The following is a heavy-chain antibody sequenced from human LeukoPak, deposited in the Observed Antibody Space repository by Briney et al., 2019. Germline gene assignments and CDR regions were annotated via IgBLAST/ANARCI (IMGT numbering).Heavy chain of an antibody. V-gene: IGHV3-49*04. CDR1: GLCDVVDA. CDR3: TRGLEGFTAYDDF. CDR2: IWSKTYRGTA. J-gene: IGHJ4*02. D-gene: IGHD5-12*01. Sequence: QTLSCRSTGLCDVVDAMSSARDAPRKGLDWVRLIWSKTYRGTADYAASVEGRFTISRDDSNNIVYQPMNSRNTDVIPVYYCTRGLEGFTAYDDFWGQGTLVTVSS.